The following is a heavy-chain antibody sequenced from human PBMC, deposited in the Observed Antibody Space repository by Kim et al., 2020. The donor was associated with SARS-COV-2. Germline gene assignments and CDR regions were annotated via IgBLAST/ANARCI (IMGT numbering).Heavy chain of an antibody. CDR3: ARVFWGSSSGGMDV. J-gene: IGHJ6*02. V-gene: IGHV1-2*02. Sequence: AQKFQGRVTMTRDTSISTAYMELSRLRSDDTAVYYCARVFWGSSSGGMDVWGQGTTVTVSS. D-gene: IGHD6-6*01.